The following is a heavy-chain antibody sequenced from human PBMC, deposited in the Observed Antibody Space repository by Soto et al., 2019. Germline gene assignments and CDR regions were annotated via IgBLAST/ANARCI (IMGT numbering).Heavy chain of an antibody. D-gene: IGHD6-13*01. CDR2: IYYSGST. CDR3: ARKKMQLVPYYYYGTEV. CDR1: GGSISSGGYY. V-gene: IGHV4-31*03. Sequence: SETLSLTCTVSGGSISSGGYYWSWIRQHPGKGLEWIGYIYYSGSTYYNPSLKSRVTISVDTSKNQFSLKLSSVTAADTAVYYCARKKMQLVPYYYYGTEVWGQGTTVTVSS. J-gene: IGHJ6*02.